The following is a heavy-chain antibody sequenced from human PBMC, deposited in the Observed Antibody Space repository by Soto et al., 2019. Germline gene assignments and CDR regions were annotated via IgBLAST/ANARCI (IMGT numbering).Heavy chain of an antibody. V-gene: IGHV4-39*01. CDR3: ARHETPHGDYDY. Sequence: SETLSLTCTVSGGSISRSDYYWGWIRQPPGKGLEWIGSIYYSGSTNYNPSLKSRVTISVDASKNQFSLKLSSVTAADTAVYYCARHETPHGDYDYWGQGTLVTVSS. CDR2: IYYSGST. CDR1: GGSISRSDYY. J-gene: IGHJ4*02. D-gene: IGHD4-17*01.